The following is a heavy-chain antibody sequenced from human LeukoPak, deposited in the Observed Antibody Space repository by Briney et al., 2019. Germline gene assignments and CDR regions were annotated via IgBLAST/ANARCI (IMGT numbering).Heavy chain of an antibody. CDR3: ARKNDYGDYLDY. V-gene: IGHV4-30-4*01. CDR1: GGSISSVDYY. J-gene: IGHJ4*02. D-gene: IGHD4-17*01. CDR2: IYYTGRT. Sequence: PSETRSLTCTISGGSISSVDYYWTWIRQPPGKGLECIGYIYYTGRTYYNPSLKSRVTISVDTSKNQFSLKLYSVTAADTAVYYCARKNDYGDYLDYWGQGTLVAVSS.